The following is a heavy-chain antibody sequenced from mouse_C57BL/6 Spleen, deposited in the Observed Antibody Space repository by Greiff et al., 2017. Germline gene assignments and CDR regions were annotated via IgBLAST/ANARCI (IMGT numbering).Heavy chain of an antibody. V-gene: IGHV14-4*01. CDR3: ATGSPFAY. J-gene: IGHJ3*01. CDR2: IGPEGGDT. D-gene: IGHD1-1*01. Sequence: EVQLLQSGAELVRPGASVKFSCTASGFNIKDDYMYWVHQTPEQGLEWIGWIGPEGGDTEYASKVQGKATITADTSSNTPYLQLSRLNSEDTAVYYCATGSPFAYWGQGTLVTVSA. CDR1: GFNIKDDY.